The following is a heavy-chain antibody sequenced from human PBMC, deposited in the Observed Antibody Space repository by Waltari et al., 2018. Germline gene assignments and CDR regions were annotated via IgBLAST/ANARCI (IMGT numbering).Heavy chain of an antibody. J-gene: IGHJ6*02. V-gene: IGHV3-74*01. CDR2: MKSDGSTT. CDR1: GFTFSNYW. D-gene: IGHD6-6*01. Sequence: EVQLVESGGGLVQPGGSLRLSCEASGFTFSNYWMAWVRQAPGKGLVGDERMKSDGSTTNYADSMRGRFTISRDNAKNTLHLQMNSLRAEDTAVYYCAKSLKPDRLRFGMDVWGQGTAVTVSS. CDR3: AKSLKPDRLRFGMDV.